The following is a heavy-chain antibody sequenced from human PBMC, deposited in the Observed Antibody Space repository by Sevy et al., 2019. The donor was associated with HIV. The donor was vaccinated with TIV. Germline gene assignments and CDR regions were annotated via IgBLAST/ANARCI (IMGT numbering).Heavy chain of an antibody. CDR2: IYYSGTT. V-gene: IGHV4-39*01. D-gene: IGHD6-19*01. J-gene: IGHJ3*01. CDR3: ARQRGGWYEYDASDV. Sequence: SETLSLTCSVSGGSISSGTNYWGWIRQPPGKGLEWIGSIYYSGTTYYNPSLKSRVTMSADTSMNQFSLKLSSVTVADTAVYYCARQRGGWYEYDASDVWGQGTMVTVSS. CDR1: GGSISSGTNY.